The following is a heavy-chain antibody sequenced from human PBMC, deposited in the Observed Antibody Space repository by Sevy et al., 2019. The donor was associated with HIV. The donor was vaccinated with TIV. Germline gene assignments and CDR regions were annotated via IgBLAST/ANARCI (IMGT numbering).Heavy chain of an antibody. CDR1: GYTFTSYD. Sequence: ASVKVSCKASGYTFTSYDINWVRQATGQGLEWMGWMNPNSGNTGYAQKFQGRVTMTRNTSISTAYMELSSLRSEDTAVYYCARLGTAFMGNYYYGIDVWGQGTTVTVSS. V-gene: IGHV1-8*01. D-gene: IGHD2-8*02. CDR3: ARLGTAFMGNYYYGIDV. CDR2: MNPNSGNT. J-gene: IGHJ6*02.